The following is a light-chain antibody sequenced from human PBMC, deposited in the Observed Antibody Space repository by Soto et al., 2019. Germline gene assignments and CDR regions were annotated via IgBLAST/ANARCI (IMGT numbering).Light chain of an antibody. V-gene: IGKV1-33*01. Sequence: DIQMTQSPSSLSASVGDRVTITCQASQDISNYLNWYQQKPGKAPKLLIYDASNLETGVPSRFSGSGSGTDFTFTISSLQPEDIATYYCQHYDNLPPVYTFGQGTKLAIK. CDR3: QHYDNLPPVYT. CDR2: DAS. CDR1: QDISNY. J-gene: IGKJ2*01.